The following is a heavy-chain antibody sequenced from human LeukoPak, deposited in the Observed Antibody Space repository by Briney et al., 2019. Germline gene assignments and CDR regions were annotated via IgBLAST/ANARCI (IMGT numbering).Heavy chain of an antibody. Sequence: KPSETLSLTCTVSGGSISSGDYYWSWIRQPPGKGLEWIGYIYDSGSTYYNPSLESRVTMSVDTSKNQFSLKLSSVTAADTAVYCCAVVAATLAYWGQGTLVTVSS. V-gene: IGHV4-30-4*01. D-gene: IGHD2-15*01. CDR3: AVVAATLAY. CDR1: GGSISSGDYY. CDR2: IYDSGST. J-gene: IGHJ4*02.